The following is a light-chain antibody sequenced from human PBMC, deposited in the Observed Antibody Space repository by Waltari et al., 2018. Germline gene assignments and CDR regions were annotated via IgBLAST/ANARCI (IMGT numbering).Light chain of an antibody. Sequence: QSVLTPPPSVSGAPGQTVTTACPGSNIGAKTDVHWYLQLPGTAPKLLIYGNNNRPSGVPDRFSGSKSGTSASLAITGLQAEDEADYYCQSYDINLSASYVFGTGTKVTVL. V-gene: IGLV1-40*01. J-gene: IGLJ1*01. CDR2: GNN. CDR1: NIGAKTD. CDR3: QSYDINLSASYV.